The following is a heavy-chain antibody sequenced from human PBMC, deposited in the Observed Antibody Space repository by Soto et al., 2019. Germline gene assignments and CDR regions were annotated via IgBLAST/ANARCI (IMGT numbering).Heavy chain of an antibody. CDR2: VSGGAAT. CDR3: AKGSHIAARPFFFDY. V-gene: IGHV3-23*01. J-gene: IGHJ4*02. D-gene: IGHD6-6*01. CDR1: GFNFKSYA. Sequence: DVQLLESGGGLVQPGGSLRLSCAASGFNFKSYAMNWVRQTPGKGLEWVATVSGGAATTYADSVRGRFTISRDKSRNTVALQMNSLRAEDSAVYYCAKGSHIAARPFFFDYWGRGTLVSVSS.